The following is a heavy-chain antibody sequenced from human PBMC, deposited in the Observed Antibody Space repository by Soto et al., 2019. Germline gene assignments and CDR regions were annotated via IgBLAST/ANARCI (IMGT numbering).Heavy chain of an antibody. CDR3: ARSVRVVVVPAAINWFDP. V-gene: IGHV1-18*04. D-gene: IGHD2-2*01. CDR1: GYTFTGYG. J-gene: IGHJ5*02. Sequence: ASVKVSCKASGYTFTGYGISWVRQAPGQGLEWMGWISAYNGNTNYAQKLQGRVTMTTDTSTSTAYMELRSLRSDDTAVYYCARSVRVVVVPAAINWFDPWGQGTLVTVSS. CDR2: ISAYNGNT.